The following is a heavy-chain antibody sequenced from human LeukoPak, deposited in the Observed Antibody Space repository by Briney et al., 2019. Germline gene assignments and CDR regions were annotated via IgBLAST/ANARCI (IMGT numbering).Heavy chain of an antibody. Sequence: GGSLRLSCAASGFTFSSYSMNWVRQAPGKGLEWVSYISSSSSTIYYADSVKGRFTISRDNAKNSLYLQMNSLRDEDTAVYYCARDWATAPRLMYYYDSSGYYEWGQGTLAIVSS. D-gene: IGHD3-22*01. CDR2: ISSSSSTI. V-gene: IGHV3-48*02. CDR1: GFTFSSYS. J-gene: IGHJ4*02. CDR3: ARDWATAPRLMYYYDSSGYYE.